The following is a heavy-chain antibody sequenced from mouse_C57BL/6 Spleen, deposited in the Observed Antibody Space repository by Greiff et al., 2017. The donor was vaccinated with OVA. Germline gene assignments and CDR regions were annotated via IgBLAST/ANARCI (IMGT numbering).Heavy chain of an antibody. D-gene: IGHD2-2*01. V-gene: IGHV5-17*01. CDR3: ARSYGYDEGYYAMDY. CDR2: ISSGSSTI. Sequence: EVKLMESGGGLVKPGGSLKLSCAASGFTFSDYGMHWVRQAPEKGLEWVAYISSGSSTIYYADTVKGRFTISRDNAKNTLFLQMTSLRSEDTAMYYCARSYGYDEGYYAMDYWGQGTSVTVSS. CDR1: GFTFSDYG. J-gene: IGHJ4*01.